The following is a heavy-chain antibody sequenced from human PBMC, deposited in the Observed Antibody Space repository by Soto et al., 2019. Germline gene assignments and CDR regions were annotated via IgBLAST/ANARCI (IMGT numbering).Heavy chain of an antibody. V-gene: IGHV4-30-4*01. CDR1: GGSISSGDYY. J-gene: IGHJ4*02. CDR3: ARAERGSLFDY. Sequence: PSETLSLTCTVSGGSISSGDYYWRWIRQPPGKGLEWIGYIYYSGSTYYNPSLKSRITISVDTSKNQFSLKLSSVTAADTAVYYCARAERGSLFDYWGQGTLVTVSS. CDR2: IYYSGST. D-gene: IGHD5-12*01.